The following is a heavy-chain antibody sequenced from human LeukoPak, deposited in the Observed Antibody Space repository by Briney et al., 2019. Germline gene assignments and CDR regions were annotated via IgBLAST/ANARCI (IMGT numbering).Heavy chain of an antibody. Sequence: SETLSLTCAVYGGSFSGYYWSSIRQPPGKGLEWIGEINHSGSTNYNPSLKSRVTISVDTSKKTFSMKQSAVSGGGTDVYYCARGAGTRPVYCGGDCYPGNFDDWGQGTLVTVSS. CDR1: GGSFSGYY. D-gene: IGHD2-21*02. V-gene: IGHV4-34*01. CDR3: ARGAGTRPVYCGGDCYPGNFDD. J-gene: IGHJ4*02. CDR2: INHSGST.